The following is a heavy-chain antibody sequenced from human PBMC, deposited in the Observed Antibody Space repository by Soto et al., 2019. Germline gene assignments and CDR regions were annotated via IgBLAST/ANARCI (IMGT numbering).Heavy chain of an antibody. CDR2: IYYSGST. CDR1: GGSISSGGYY. CDR3: ARGHDPIVNYYFDY. J-gene: IGHJ4*02. Sequence: QVQLQESGPGLVKPSQTLSLTCTVSGGSISSGGYYWSWIRQHPGKGLEWIGYIYYSGSTYYNPSLKSRVTMSVDTSKNQFSLKLSSVTAADTAVYYCARGHDPIVNYYFDYWGQGTLVTVSS. V-gene: IGHV4-31*03. D-gene: IGHD1-20*01.